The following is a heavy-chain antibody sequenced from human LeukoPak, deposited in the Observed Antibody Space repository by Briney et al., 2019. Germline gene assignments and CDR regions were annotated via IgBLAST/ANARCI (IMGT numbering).Heavy chain of an antibody. J-gene: IGHJ4*02. CDR3: AITRNYFDY. V-gene: IGHV3-30*02. CDR1: GFTFSSYG. Sequence: GGSLRLSCAASGFTFSSYGMHWVRQAPGKGLDWVAFIRYDGRNKYYADSVKGRFTISRDNSKNTLYLQMNSLRAEDTAVYYCAITRNYFDYWGQGTLVTVSS. D-gene: IGHD1-20*01. CDR2: IRYDGRNK.